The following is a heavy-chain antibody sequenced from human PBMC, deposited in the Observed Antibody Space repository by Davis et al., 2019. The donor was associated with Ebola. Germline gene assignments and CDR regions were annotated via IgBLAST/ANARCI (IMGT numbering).Heavy chain of an antibody. J-gene: IGHJ4*02. CDR1: GYTFINHG. D-gene: IGHD2-15*01. CDR3: ARFSGYCSGGSCYLSFDY. CDR2: TSTSDGGT. Sequence: AASVKVSCKASGYTFINHGLHWVRQAPGQGLEWMGWTSTSDGGTKYAQKFRGRVTITRDTSASTAYMELSSLRSEDTAVYYCARFSGYCSGGSCYLSFDYWGQGTLVTVSS. V-gene: IGHV1-18*01.